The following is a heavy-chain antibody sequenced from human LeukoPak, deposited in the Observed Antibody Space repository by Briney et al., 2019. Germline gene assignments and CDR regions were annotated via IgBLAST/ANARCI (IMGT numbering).Heavy chain of an antibody. CDR2: IPASGGTT. D-gene: IGHD3-3*01. Sequence: PSGGSLRLSCAASGFTFSSNVMIWVRQAPGKGLEWVSSIPASGGTTYYADSVKGRFTISRDNSKNSLYLQMDSLRAEDTAVYYCARTYDFGRGPPGDAFDNWGPGTWDIVSS. J-gene: IGHJ3*02. CDR3: ARTYDFGRGPPGDAFDN. CDR1: GFTFSSNV. V-gene: IGHV3-23*01.